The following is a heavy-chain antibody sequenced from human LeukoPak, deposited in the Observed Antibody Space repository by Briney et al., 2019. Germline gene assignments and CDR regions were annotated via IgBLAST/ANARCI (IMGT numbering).Heavy chain of an antibody. V-gene: IGHV3-30-3*01. D-gene: IGHD3-3*01. CDR1: GFTFSSYA. Sequence: SGGSLRLSCAASGFTFSSYAMHWVSQAPGKGLEWVAVISYDGSNKYYADSVKGRFTISRDNSKNTLYLQMNSLRAEDTAVYYCARAPLYYDFWSGYRNWFDPWGQGTLVTVSS. CDR2: ISYDGSNK. J-gene: IGHJ5*02. CDR3: ARAPLYYDFWSGYRNWFDP.